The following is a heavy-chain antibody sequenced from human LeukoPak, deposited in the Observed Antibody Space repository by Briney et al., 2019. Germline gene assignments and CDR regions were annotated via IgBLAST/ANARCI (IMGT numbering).Heavy chain of an antibody. CDR2: ISDSGRT. CDR1: GGSIRSYY. CDR3: ARQFALTCLDP. J-gene: IGHJ5*02. D-gene: IGHD3-16*01. Sequence: SSETLSLTCTVSGGSIRSYYWSWLRQPPGKGLEWIGYISDSGRTNYNPSLKSRVSISEDTSKNQLSLKLTSVTAADTAVYYCARQFALTCLDPWGQGTQVTVSS. V-gene: IGHV4-59*08.